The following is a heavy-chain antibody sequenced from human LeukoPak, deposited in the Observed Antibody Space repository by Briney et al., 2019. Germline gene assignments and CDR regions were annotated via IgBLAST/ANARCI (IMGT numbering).Heavy chain of an antibody. CDR3: TTDLGITMIRGVIVS. Sequence: GGSLRLSCAASGFTFTHAWMTWVRQAPGKGLEWVGHIKSKADGETTDYAAPVKGRFSMSRDDSKATLYLQMNYLETEDTAVYYCTTDLGITMIRGVIVSWGQGTLVTVSS. D-gene: IGHD3-10*01. J-gene: IGHJ4*02. CDR1: GFTFTHAW. CDR2: IKSKADGETT. V-gene: IGHV3-15*01.